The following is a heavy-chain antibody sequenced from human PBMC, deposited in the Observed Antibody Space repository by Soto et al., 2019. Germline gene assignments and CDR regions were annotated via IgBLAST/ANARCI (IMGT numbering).Heavy chain of an antibody. CDR2: IYPGDCDT. V-gene: IGHV5-51*01. Sequence: GEPLEISCKSSGFSFTRYWIGWVRPMPGKGLEWMGSIYPGDCDTRYSASFQGQVTISADTSITTAYLQWSSLKASDTAMYYRARSERYSWVDDFDYWGQGTLVTVSS. CDR1: GFSFTRYW. CDR3: ARSERYSWVDDFDY. J-gene: IGHJ4*02. D-gene: IGHD5-18*01.